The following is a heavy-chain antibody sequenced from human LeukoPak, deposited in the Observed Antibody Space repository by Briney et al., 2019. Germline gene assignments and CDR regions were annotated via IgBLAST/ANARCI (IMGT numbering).Heavy chain of an antibody. CDR3: ALMVRGVMDYFDY. D-gene: IGHD3-10*01. CDR2: INHSGST. Sequence: SETLSLTCAVYGGSFSGYYWSWIRQPPGKGLEWIGEINHSGSTNYDPSLKSRVTISVDTSKNQFSLKLSSVTAADTAVYYCALMVRGVMDYFDYWGQGTLVTVSS. J-gene: IGHJ4*02. V-gene: IGHV4-34*01. CDR1: GGSFSGYY.